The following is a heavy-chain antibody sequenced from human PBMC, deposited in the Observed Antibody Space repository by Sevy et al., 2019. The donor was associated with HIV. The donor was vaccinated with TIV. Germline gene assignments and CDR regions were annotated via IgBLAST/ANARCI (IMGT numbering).Heavy chain of an antibody. D-gene: IGHD3-22*01. CDR2: VNSGGGST. CDR3: AKDVVGGYYDSSGYSDH. Sequence: GGSLRLSCAASGFTFTEFVMSWVRLAPGKGLEWVSTVNSGGGSTDYADSVKGRFTISRDNSQNTLDLQMNSLRAEDTAVYYCAKDVVGGYYDSSGYSDHWGQGTLVTVSS. J-gene: IGHJ4*02. V-gene: IGHV3-23*01. CDR1: GFTFTEFV.